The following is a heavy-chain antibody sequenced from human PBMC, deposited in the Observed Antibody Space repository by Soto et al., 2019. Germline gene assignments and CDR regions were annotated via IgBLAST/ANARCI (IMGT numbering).Heavy chain of an antibody. J-gene: IGHJ4*02. CDR2: VNHRGSS. CDR1: GGSIGGYY. D-gene: IGHD5-12*01. V-gene: IGHV4-34*01. CDR3: ERGLLMRVYSGYSVFGH. Sequence: SETLSLTCAVYGGSIGGYYWSWIRQPPGKGLEWIGEVNHRGSSNYNPSLKSRVTISVDASKNQFSLKLTSVTAADTAVYYCERGLLMRVYSGYSVFGHWGQGSLVTVS.